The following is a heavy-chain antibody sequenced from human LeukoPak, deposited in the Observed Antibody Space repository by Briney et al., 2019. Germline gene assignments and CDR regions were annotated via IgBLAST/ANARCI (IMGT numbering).Heavy chain of an antibody. J-gene: IGHJ4*02. D-gene: IGHD3-22*01. Sequence: GRSLRVSCAAPGFSFDDYAMHWVREAPGKGLEWGSGISWNSGSIGYADCVRGRFTISRDNAKHSLYLQMNCLRAEDTALYYCAKGPLSGYVSYSVFWGQGTLVTVSS. CDR1: GFSFDDYA. V-gene: IGHV3-9*01. CDR2: ISWNSGSI. CDR3: AKGPLSGYVSYSVF.